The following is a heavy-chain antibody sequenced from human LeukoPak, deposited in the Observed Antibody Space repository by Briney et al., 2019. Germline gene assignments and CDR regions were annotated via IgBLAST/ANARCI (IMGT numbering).Heavy chain of an antibody. CDR2: IYTSGGT. Sequence: SETLSLTCTVSGGSISSYYWSWIRQPAGKGLEWIGRIYTSGGTNYNPSLKSRVTMSVDTSKNQFSLKLSSVTAADTAVYYCAREKYYYDSSGYPYYYGMDVWGQGTTVTVSS. J-gene: IGHJ6*02. CDR3: AREKYYYDSSGYPYYYGMDV. CDR1: GGSISSYY. V-gene: IGHV4-4*07. D-gene: IGHD3-22*01.